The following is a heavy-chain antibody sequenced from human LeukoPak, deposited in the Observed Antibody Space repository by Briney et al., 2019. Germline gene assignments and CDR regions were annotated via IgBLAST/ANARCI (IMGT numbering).Heavy chain of an antibody. D-gene: IGHD6-13*01. V-gene: IGHV3-30-3*01. Sequence: GRSLRLSCAASGFTFSSYAMHWVRQAPGKGLEWVGVISYDGSNKYYANSVKGRFTISRDTSKNTLYLQMNSLRAEDTAVYYCARDWLSYSSSWYLVEYWGQGTLVTVSS. CDR1: GFTFSSYA. CDR3: ARDWLSYSSSWYLVEY. J-gene: IGHJ4*02. CDR2: ISYDGSNK.